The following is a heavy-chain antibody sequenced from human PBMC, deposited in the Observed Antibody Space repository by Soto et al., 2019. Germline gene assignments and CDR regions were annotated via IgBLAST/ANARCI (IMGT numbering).Heavy chain of an antibody. J-gene: IGHJ4*02. CDR1: GFTFSSYR. CDR3: ARNRGSGPFDY. CDR2: ISSSSSYI. V-gene: IGHV3-21*01. D-gene: IGHD2-15*01. Sequence: EVQLVESGGGLVKPGGSLRLSCAASGFTFSSYRMNWVRQAPGKGLEWVSSISSSSSYIYYADSVKGRFTISRDNAKNSLYLQMNSLRAVDTAVYYCARNRGSGPFDYWGQGTLVTVSS.